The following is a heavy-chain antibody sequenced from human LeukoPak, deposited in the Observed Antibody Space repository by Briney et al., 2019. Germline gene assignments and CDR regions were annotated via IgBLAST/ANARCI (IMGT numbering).Heavy chain of an antibody. D-gene: IGHD7-27*01. J-gene: IGHJ4*02. V-gene: IGHV3-21*01. Sequence: GGSLRLSCAASGFTFSSYSMNWVRQAPGKGLEGVSSISSSSSYIYYADSVKGRFTISRDNAKNSLYLQMNSLRAEDTAVYYFATLPGGWGSSLWGQGTLVTVSS. CDR2: ISSSSSYI. CDR1: GFTFSSYS. CDR3: ATLPGGWGSSL.